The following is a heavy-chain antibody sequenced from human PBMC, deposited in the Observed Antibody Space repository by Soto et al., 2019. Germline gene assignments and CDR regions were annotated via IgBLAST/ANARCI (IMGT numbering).Heavy chain of an antibody. J-gene: IGHJ4*02. CDR1: GFTFSRSA. Sequence: EVQLLESGGGLAQPGGSLRLSCEASGFTFSRSAMSWVRQAPGKGLEWVSGIGGNGALTYYAESVKGRFTISRDNSKNTLSLQMNGLRAEDTAIYYCAKDDGATGWGQFGYWGQGTRVTVPS. D-gene: IGHD3-10*01. V-gene: IGHV3-23*01. CDR3: AKDDGATGWGQFGY. CDR2: IGGNGALT.